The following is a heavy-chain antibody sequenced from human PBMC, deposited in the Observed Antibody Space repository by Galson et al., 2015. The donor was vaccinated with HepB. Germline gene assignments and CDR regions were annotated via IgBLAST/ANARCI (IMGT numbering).Heavy chain of an antibody. CDR1: GFTVSSNY. CDR2: IYSGGST. V-gene: IGHV3-66*02. CDR3: ARGGSTTIFEVVIDPDYYYYGMDV. D-gene: IGHD3-3*01. J-gene: IGHJ6*02. Sequence: SLRLSCAASGFTVSSNYMSWVRQAPGKGLEWVSVIYSGGSTYYADSVKGRFTISRDNSKNTLYLQMNSLRAEDTAVYYCARGGSTTIFEVVIDPDYYYYGMDVWGQGTTVTVSS.